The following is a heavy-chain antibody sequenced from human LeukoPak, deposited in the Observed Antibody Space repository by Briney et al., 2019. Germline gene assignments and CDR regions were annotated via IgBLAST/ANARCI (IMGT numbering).Heavy chain of an antibody. Sequence: GGSLRLSCAAPGITFSNYNMNWVRQAPGKGLEWISSITSSSSYTFYADSVKGRFTISRDNAKNSQYLQMNSLRVEDTAVYYCARDPYNGAYSEGYYYYYMDVWGKGTTVTVSS. D-gene: IGHD1-1*01. CDR1: GITFSNYN. CDR3: ARDPYNGAYSEGYYYYYMDV. CDR2: ITSSSSYT. V-gene: IGHV3-21*01. J-gene: IGHJ6*03.